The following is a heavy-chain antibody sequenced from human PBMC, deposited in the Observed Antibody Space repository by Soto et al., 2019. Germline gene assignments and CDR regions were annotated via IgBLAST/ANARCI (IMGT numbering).Heavy chain of an antibody. V-gene: IGHV4-30-4*01. CDR3: VTLFGAAAPFDF. CDR1: GGSISSGHYY. Sequence: SETLSLTCTLSGGSISSGHYYWSWIRQPPGKGLEWIGYISYSGSTYYNPSLKSRPTISVDTSKNQFSLKLTSVTAADPAVYYCVTLFGAAAPFDFWGQGTLVTVSS. J-gene: IGHJ4*02. D-gene: IGHD6-13*01. CDR2: ISYSGST.